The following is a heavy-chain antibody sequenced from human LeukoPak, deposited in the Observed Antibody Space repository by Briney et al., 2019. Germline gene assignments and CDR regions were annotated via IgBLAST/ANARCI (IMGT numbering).Heavy chain of an antibody. J-gene: IGHJ4*02. Sequence: SETLSLTCTVSGASVSSARYHWMWIRQPPGKGLEYIGNIHYSGSTDYKPSLQSRVTISVDTSNNQFSLTLSSVTAADTAVYYCARDSRAGYNYFDYWGQGTLVTVSS. CDR3: ARDSRAGYNYFDY. CDR1: GASVSSARYH. CDR2: IHYSGST. D-gene: IGHD5-24*01. V-gene: IGHV4-61*01.